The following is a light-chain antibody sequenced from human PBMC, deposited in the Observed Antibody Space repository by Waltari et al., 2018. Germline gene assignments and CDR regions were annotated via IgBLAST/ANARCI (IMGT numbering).Light chain of an antibody. CDR3: AAWDDTLSGVV. Sequence: QSVLTQSPSASAAPGQRVTISCSGSSSNIGSTHVYWYQHVPGTAPKLLIYRNNPRPSGVPARFSGSKAGTSASLAVSGLRSEDEADYYCAAWDDTLSGVVFGGGTKLTVL. J-gene: IGLJ2*01. CDR1: SSNIGSTH. CDR2: RNN. V-gene: IGLV1-47*01.